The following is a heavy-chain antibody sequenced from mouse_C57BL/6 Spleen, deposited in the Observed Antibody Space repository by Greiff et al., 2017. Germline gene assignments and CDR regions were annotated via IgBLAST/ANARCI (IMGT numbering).Heavy chain of an antibody. CDR3: ARWLGRNDWYFDV. Sequence: VQLQQPGAELVKPGASVKMSCKASGYTFTSYWITWVKQRPGQGLEWIGDIYPGSGSTNYNEKFKSKATLTVDTSSSTAYMQLSSLTSEDSAVYYCARWLGRNDWYFDVWGTGTTVTVSS. CDR2: IYPGSGST. J-gene: IGHJ1*03. V-gene: IGHV1-55*01. CDR1: GYTFTSYW. D-gene: IGHD4-1*01.